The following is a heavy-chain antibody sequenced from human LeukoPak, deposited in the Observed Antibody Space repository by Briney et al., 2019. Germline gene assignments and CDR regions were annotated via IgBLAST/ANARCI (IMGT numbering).Heavy chain of an antibody. V-gene: IGHV4-4*02. CDR3: SRENGAFSPFGF. D-gene: IGHD2-8*01. Sequence: PSETLAITWCGSGGSISITNWWSWIRKSPGQGLEWIGEISLSGLTNYSPSLNSRVTMSLDMPKNQLTLNLSSVTAADTAVYYCSRENGAFSPFGFWGQGTLVTVTP. J-gene: IGHJ4*02. CDR2: ISLSGLT. CDR1: GGSISITNW.